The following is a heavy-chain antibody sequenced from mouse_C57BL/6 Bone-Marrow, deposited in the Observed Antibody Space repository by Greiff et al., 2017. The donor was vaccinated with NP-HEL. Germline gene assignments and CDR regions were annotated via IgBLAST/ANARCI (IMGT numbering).Heavy chain of an antibody. V-gene: IGHV1-26*01. D-gene: IGHD1-1*01. J-gene: IGHJ4*01. CDR1: GYTFTDYY. CDR2: INPNNGGT. CDR3: ARSGSIYYAMDC. Sequence: EVQLQQSGPELVKPGASVKISCKASGYTFTDYYMNWVKQSHGKSLEWIGDINPNNGGTSYNQKFKGKATLTVDKSSSTAYMELRSLTSEDSAVYYCARSGSIYYAMDCWGQGTSVTVSS.